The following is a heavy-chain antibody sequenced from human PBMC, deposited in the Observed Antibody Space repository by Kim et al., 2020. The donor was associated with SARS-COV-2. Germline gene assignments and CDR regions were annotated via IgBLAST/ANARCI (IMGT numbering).Heavy chain of an antibody. D-gene: IGHD3-10*01. CDR3: ARPDRDGSGRFDAFDI. Sequence: LKRRVTISEDTSKNQFSRRLSSVTAADTAVYYCARPDRDGSGRFDAFDIWGQGTMVTVSS. V-gene: IGHV4-39*01. J-gene: IGHJ3*02.